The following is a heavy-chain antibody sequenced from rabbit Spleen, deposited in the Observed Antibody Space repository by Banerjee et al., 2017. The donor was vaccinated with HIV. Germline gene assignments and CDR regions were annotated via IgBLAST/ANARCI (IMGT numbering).Heavy chain of an antibody. Sequence: QSLEESGGDLVKPGASLTLTCTASGFSFSSSDYICWVRQAPGKGLELIACIVTNSGSTWYANWVNGQFTVSRGTSPNTVDLQMTSLTAADTATYFCARDLVAVIGWNFNLWGPGTLVTVS. CDR1: GFSFSSSDY. CDR2: IVTNSGST. V-gene: IGHV1S43*01. CDR3: ARDLVAVIGWNFNL. J-gene: IGHJ4*01. D-gene: IGHD5-1*01.